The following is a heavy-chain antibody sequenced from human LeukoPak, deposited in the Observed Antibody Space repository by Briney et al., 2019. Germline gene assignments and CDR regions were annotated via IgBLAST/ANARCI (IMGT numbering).Heavy chain of an antibody. J-gene: IGHJ5*02. Sequence: SETLSLTCTVSGGSISSYYWSWIRQPPGKGLEWSGYIYYSGSANYNPSLKSRVTISVDTAKNQISLKLSSVTAAATAVYYCAREELPGSWFDPWGQGTLVTVSS. D-gene: IGHD5-24*01. CDR1: GGSISSYY. CDR2: IYYSGSA. V-gene: IGHV4-59*01. CDR3: AREELPGSWFDP.